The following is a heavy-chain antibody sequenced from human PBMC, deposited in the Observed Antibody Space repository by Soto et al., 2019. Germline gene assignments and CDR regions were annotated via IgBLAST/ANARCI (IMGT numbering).Heavy chain of an antibody. Sequence: QVQLVQSGAEVKKPGASVKVSCKASGYTFTSYYMHWVRQAPGQGLEWRGIINPSGGSTSYAQKCQGRVTMTRETSTSTVYMELGSLRSEGTAVYYCARERRLNYYGMDVWGQGTTVTVSS. CDR1: GYTFTSYY. J-gene: IGHJ6*02. CDR3: ARERRLNYYGMDV. V-gene: IGHV1-46*01. CDR2: INPSGGST.